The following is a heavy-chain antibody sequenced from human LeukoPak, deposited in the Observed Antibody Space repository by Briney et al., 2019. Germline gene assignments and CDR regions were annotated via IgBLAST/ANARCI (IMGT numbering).Heavy chain of an antibody. CDR2: ISGSGGST. V-gene: IGHV3-23*01. J-gene: IGHJ2*01. Sequence: GRSLRLSCAASGFTFSSYAMSWVRQAPGKGLEWVSAISGSGGSTYYADSVKGRFTISRDNSKNTLYLQMNSLRAEDTAVYYCAKDKTRAYYDFWSGLEYFDLWGRGTLVTVSS. CDR3: AKDKTRAYYDFWSGLEYFDL. CDR1: GFTFSSYA. D-gene: IGHD3-3*01.